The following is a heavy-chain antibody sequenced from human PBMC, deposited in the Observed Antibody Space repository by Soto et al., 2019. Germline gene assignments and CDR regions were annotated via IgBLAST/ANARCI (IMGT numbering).Heavy chain of an antibody. CDR2: IYWDDDK. V-gene: IGHV2-5*02. CDR1: GFSLSTSGVG. D-gene: IGHD3-22*01. CDR3: AHRRSTYYYDSTFDP. Sequence: QITLKESGPTLVKPTQTLTLTCTFSGFSLSTSGVGVGWIRQPPGKALEWLALIYWDDDKRYSPSLKSRLTISKDTTKHQVVLTMTNMDPVYTATYYCAHRRSTYYYDSTFDPWGQGTLVTVSS. J-gene: IGHJ5*02.